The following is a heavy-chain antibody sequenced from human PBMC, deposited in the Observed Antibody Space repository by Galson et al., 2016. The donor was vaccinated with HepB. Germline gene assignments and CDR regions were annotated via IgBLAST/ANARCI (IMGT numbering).Heavy chain of an antibody. V-gene: IGHV3-23*01. CDR2: ISRSGDST. D-gene: IGHD2-2*01. CDR3: VQGSTAPAV. Sequence: SLRLSCAASGFTFRNYGMTWVRQAPGKGLEVVSSISRSGDSTEYADSGKGRFTISRDNSKNTLSLQMNSLTADDTAIYYCVQGSTAPAVWGKGTTVTVSS. J-gene: IGHJ6*04. CDR1: GFTFRNYG.